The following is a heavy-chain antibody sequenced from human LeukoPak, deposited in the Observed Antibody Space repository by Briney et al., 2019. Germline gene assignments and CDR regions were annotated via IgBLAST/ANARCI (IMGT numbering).Heavy chain of an antibody. D-gene: IGHD3-9*01. Sequence: PGGSLRLSCAASGFGFSNYAMSWVRQVPGKGLEWVSAISGRDDSTYYADSVKGRFTISRDTSKNTLYLQMNSLRAEDTAVYYCAKWGDYDVLTGYYDSDYWGQGTLVTVSS. J-gene: IGHJ4*02. CDR3: AKWGDYDVLTGYYDSDY. V-gene: IGHV3-23*01. CDR2: ISGRDDST. CDR1: GFGFSNYA.